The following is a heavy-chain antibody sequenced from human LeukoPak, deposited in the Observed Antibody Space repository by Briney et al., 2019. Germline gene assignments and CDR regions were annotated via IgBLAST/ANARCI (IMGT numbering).Heavy chain of an antibody. J-gene: IGHJ4*02. CDR2: IWYDGSNK. Sequence: GGSLRLSCAASGFTFSSYGMHWVRQAPGKGLEGVAVIWYDGSNKYYADSVKGRFTISRDNSKNTLYLQMNSLRAEDTAVYYCARDHSGSYYGFDYWGQGTLVTVSS. CDR1: GFTFSSYG. CDR3: ARDHSGSYYGFDY. V-gene: IGHV3-33*01. D-gene: IGHD1-26*01.